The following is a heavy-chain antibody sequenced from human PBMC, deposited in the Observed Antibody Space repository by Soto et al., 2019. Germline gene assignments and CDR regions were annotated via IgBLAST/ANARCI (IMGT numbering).Heavy chain of an antibody. D-gene: IGHD1-26*01. V-gene: IGHV1-69*06. CDR3: ARDGRGATVDAFDI. CDR1: GGTFSSYA. CDR2: IIPIFGTA. Sequence: SVKVSCKASGGTFSSYAISWVRQAPGQGLEWMGGIIPIFGTANYAQKFQGRVTITADKSTSTAYMELSSLRSEDTAVYYCARDGRGATVDAFDIWGQGTMVTVS. J-gene: IGHJ3*02.